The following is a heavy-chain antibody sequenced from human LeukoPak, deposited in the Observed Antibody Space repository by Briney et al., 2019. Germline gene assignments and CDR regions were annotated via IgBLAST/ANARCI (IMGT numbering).Heavy chain of an antibody. Sequence: GASVKVSCTASGYIFATYAFSWVRQAPGQGLEWMGWVNNYNGNTDYARNLQGRVTMTTETSTNTAYMELRSLRSDDTAAYFCARHSSQSHFDYWGQGTLVTVSS. CDR1: GYIFATYA. V-gene: IGHV1-18*01. D-gene: IGHD3-22*01. CDR3: ARHSSQSHFDY. J-gene: IGHJ4*02. CDR2: VNNYNGNT.